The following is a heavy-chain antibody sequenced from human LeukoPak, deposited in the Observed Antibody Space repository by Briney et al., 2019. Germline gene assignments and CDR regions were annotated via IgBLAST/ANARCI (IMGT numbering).Heavy chain of an antibody. V-gene: IGHV3-74*03. CDR3: ARGKDGEGLDY. CDR1: GFTFSSYW. Sequence: GGSLSLSCAASGFTFSSYWMHWVRQAPGKGLVWVSRINSDGSSTTYADSVKGRFTISRDNAKNTLYLLMNSLRAEDTAVYYCARGKDGEGLDYWGQGTLVTVSS. CDR2: INSDGSST. D-gene: IGHD4-17*01. J-gene: IGHJ4*02.